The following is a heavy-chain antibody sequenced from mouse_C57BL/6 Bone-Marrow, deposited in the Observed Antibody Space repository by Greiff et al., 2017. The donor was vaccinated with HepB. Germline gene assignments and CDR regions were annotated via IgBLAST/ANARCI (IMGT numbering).Heavy chain of an antibody. CDR1: GYTFTSYW. D-gene: IGHD1-1*01. Sequence: HVQLQQPGAELVKPGASVKLSCKASGYTFTSYWMHWVKQRPGQGLEWIGMIHPNSGSTNYNEKFKSKATLTVDKSSSTAYIQLSSLTSEDSAVYYCARGCGSSWFAYWGQGTLVTVSA. CDR3: ARGCGSSWFAY. V-gene: IGHV1-64*01. J-gene: IGHJ3*01. CDR2: IHPNSGST.